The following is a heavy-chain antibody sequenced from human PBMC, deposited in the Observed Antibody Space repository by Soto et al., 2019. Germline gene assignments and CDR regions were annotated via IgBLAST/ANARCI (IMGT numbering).Heavy chain of an antibody. J-gene: IGHJ3*02. Sequence: QITLKESGPSLVKPTQTLTLTCTFSGFSLTTSGVAVGWIRQPPGKALEWLALIYGDDDKRYSTSLKSRLAISRATSENQVVLTMTDMDPVDTATYYCEHSKFGSYVGAFVIWGQGTMVTVSS. CDR3: EHSKFGSYVGAFVI. CDR1: GFSLTTSGVA. V-gene: IGHV2-5*02. CDR2: IYGDDDK. D-gene: IGHD3-10*01.